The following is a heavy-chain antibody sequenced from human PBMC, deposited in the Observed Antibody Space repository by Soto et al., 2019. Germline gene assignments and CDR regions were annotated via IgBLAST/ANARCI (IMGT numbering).Heavy chain of an antibody. Sequence: GGSLRLSCVVSGITFSSYAMSWVRQATGKGLEWVSAIGTAGKTYYSDSVKGRFTISRDNSKNTLYLQMNSLRAEDTAVYYCARDPAMIVVVIIRFDYWGQGALVTVSS. D-gene: IGHD3-22*01. CDR1: GITFSSYA. CDR2: IGTAGKT. J-gene: IGHJ4*02. V-gene: IGHV3-13*01. CDR3: ARDPAMIVVVIIRFDY.